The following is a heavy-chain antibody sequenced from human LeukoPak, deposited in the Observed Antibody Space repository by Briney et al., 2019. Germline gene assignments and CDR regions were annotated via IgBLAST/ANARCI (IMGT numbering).Heavy chain of an antibody. Sequence: SETLSLTCTVSGASMSSGTYYWSWIRQPPGRGLEWIGYIYYSGSTNYNPSLKSRVTISVDTSKNQFSLKLSSVTAADTAVYYCARTYGDDAFDIWGQGTMVTVSS. CDR1: GASMSSGTYY. D-gene: IGHD4-17*01. CDR2: IYYSGST. CDR3: ARTYGDDAFDI. J-gene: IGHJ3*02. V-gene: IGHV4-61*01.